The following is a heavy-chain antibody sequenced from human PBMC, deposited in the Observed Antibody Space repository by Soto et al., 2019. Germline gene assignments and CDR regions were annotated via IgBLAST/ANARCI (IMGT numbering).Heavy chain of an antibody. J-gene: IGHJ4*02. CDR3: ARRNYYGSYFDY. CDR2: IYYSGST. D-gene: IGHD3-10*01. Sequence: QVQLQESGPGLVKPSQTLSLTCTVSGGSISSGGYYWSWIRQHPGKGLEWIGYIYYSGSTYYNPSLKSRVTISIDTSKDQFPLKLSSVTAADTAVYYCARRNYYGSYFDYWGQGTMVTVSS. V-gene: IGHV4-31*03. CDR1: GGSISSGGYY.